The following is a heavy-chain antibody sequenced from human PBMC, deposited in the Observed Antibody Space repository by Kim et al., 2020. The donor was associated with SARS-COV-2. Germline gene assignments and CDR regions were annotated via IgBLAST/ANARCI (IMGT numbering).Heavy chain of an antibody. V-gene: IGHV3-30*02. Sequence: YYADTWKDHVHLTRDKSKNTLYLQMNSLRAEDTTVYYCAHLVVTADDAFDIWGQGTMVTVSS. D-gene: IGHD2-21*02. J-gene: IGHJ3*02. CDR3: AHLVVTADDAFDI.